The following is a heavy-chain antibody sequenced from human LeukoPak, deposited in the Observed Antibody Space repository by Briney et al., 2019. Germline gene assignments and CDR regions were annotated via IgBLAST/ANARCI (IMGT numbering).Heavy chain of an antibody. J-gene: IGHJ4*02. Sequence: GGSLRLSCAASGFTFSNYATSWVRQAPGKGLEWVAGISGGGGITDYADSTKGRFTISRDNSKNTLYLQMNSLRAEDTAVYYCAKNPGYNWNYGYSDYWGQGTLVTVSS. V-gene: IGHV3-23*01. CDR3: AKNPGYNWNYGYSDY. CDR2: ISGGGGIT. CDR1: GFTFSNYA. D-gene: IGHD1-20*01.